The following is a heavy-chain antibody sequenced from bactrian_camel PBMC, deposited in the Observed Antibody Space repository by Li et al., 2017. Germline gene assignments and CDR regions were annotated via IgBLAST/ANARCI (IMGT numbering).Heavy chain of an antibody. D-gene: IGHD5*01. CDR1: GYIYKTYC. CDR3: EKGSL. J-gene: IGHJ4*01. Sequence: HVQLVESGGGSVQAGGSLRLSCEVSGYIYKTYCMGWLRQAPGKELEWVASISSGSSVKSYEDSVKGRFVISRDNANNIVYLHLTHLKIEDTAMYYCEKGSLRGQGTQVTV. V-gene: IGHV3S6*01. CDR2: ISSGSSVK.